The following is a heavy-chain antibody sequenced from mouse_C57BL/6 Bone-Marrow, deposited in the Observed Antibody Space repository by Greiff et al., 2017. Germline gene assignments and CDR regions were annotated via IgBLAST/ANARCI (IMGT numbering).Heavy chain of an antibody. J-gene: IGHJ2*01. CDR1: GFSLTSYG. CDR2: IWSGGST. CDR3: ARGLYYDYDDY. Sequence: VQLQQSGPGLVQPSQSLSITCTVSGFSLTSYGVHWVRQSPGKGLEWLGVIWSGGSTDYNAAFISRLSISKDNSKSQVFFKMNSLQADDTAIYYCARGLYYDYDDYWGQGTTLTVSS. D-gene: IGHD2-4*01. V-gene: IGHV2-2*01.